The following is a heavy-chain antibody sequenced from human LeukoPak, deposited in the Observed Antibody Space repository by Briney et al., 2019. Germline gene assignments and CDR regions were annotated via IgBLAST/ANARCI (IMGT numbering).Heavy chain of an antibody. J-gene: IGHJ4*02. D-gene: IGHD2-15*01. CDR1: GFTFSSYA. Sequence: PGGSLRLSCAASGFTFSSYAMSWVRQPPGKGLEWVSVISDSGGSTYYADSVKGRFTISRDNSKNTQYLQMNSLRPEDTAIYYCAKDLSGSCYSPIDYWGQGTLVTVSS. CDR3: AKDLSGSCYSPIDY. CDR2: ISDSGGST. V-gene: IGHV3-23*01.